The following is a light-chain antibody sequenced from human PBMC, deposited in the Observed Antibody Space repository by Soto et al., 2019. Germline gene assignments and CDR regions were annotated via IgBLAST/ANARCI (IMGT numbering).Light chain of an antibody. CDR3: LLFYSGVVL. V-gene: IGLV7-46*01. J-gene: IGLJ2*01. Sequence: QAVVTQEPSLTVSPGGTVTLTCGSGTGAVTSGHYPYWFQQKPGQAPRTLIYDATNKLSWTPARFSGSLLGGKAALTLSGAQPEDEAEYSCLLFYSGVVLFGGWTKLTVL. CDR1: TGAVTSGHY. CDR2: DAT.